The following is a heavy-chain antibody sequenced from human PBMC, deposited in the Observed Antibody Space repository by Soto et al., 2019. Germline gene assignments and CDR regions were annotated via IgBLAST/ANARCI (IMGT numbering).Heavy chain of an antibody. V-gene: IGHV4-34*01. CDR3: ARYGPGYGFDY. J-gene: IGHJ4*02. D-gene: IGHD5-12*01. CDR1: GGSFSGYY. CDR2: INHSGST. Sequence: SETLSLTCAVYGGSFSGYYWSWIRQPPGKGLEWIGEINHSGSTNYNPSLKSRVTISVDTSKNQFSLKLSSVTAADTAVYYCARYGPGYGFDYWGQGTLVTVSS.